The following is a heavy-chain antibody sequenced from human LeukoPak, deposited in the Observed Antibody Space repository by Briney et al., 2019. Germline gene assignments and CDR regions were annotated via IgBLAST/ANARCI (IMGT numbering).Heavy chain of an antibody. V-gene: IGHV4-4*07. Sequence: SETLSLTCTVSGDSISSYYWSWVRQPAGKGLEWIGRIHPSGSTNYNPSLKSRVTLSVDTSKNQFSLKLNSVTPEDTAVYYCARDCGGSYGSYYFDYWGQGALVTVPS. CDR1: GDSISSYY. CDR3: ARDCGGSYGSYYFDY. D-gene: IGHD1-26*01. J-gene: IGHJ4*02. CDR2: IHPSGST.